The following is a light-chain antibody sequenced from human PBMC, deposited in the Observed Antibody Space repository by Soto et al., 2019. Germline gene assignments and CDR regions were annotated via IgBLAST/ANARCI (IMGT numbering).Light chain of an antibody. CDR1: SSNIGAGYD. Sequence: QSVLSQPPSVSGAPGQRVTISCTGSSSNIGAGYDAHWFQQVPGTAPKLLIYGSTNRPSGVPDRFSGSKSGTSASLAITGLQAEDEADYYCQSYDSSLSGTVVFGGGTKLTVL. J-gene: IGLJ2*01. V-gene: IGLV1-40*01. CDR3: QSYDSSLSGTVV. CDR2: GST.